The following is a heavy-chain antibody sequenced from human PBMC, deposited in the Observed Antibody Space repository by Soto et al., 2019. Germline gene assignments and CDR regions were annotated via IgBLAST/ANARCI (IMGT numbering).Heavy chain of an antibody. J-gene: IGHJ4*02. CDR2: MNAGNGNT. Sequence: QVPFVQSGAEVKKPGASVKVSCKASGYMFTNYPMHWVRQAPGQRLEWMGWMNAGNGNTKYSPKFQDRVTITRDTSASTAYMELSSLRSEDTAVYYCAREIKPHYFDYWGQGTLVTVSS. V-gene: IGHV1-3*01. CDR1: GYMFTNYP. CDR3: AREIKPHYFDY.